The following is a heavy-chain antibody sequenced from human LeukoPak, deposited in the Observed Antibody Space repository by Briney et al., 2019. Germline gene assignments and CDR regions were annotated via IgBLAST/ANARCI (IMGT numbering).Heavy chain of an antibody. CDR3: APASSPWYYDSSGYRGGY. V-gene: IGHV3-74*01. CDR1: GFTFSSYW. D-gene: IGHD3-22*01. CDR2: INSDGSST. J-gene: IGHJ4*02. Sequence: GGSLRLSCAASGFTFSSYWMYWVRQAPGKGLVWVSRINSDGSSTSYADPVKGRFTISRENAKNTVYRQMKSLRAEDTAVYYCAPASSPWYYDSSGYRGGYWGQGTMVTVSS.